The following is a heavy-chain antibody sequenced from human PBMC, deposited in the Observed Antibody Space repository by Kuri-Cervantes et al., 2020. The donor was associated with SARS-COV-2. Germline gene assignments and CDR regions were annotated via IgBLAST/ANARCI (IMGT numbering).Heavy chain of an antibody. CDR1: GGSISSSSYY. CDR2: IYYSGST. CDR3: ARGRPNFDY. D-gene: IGHD1-1*01. Sequence: GSLRLSCTVSGGSISSSSYYWGWIRQPPGKGLEWIGSIYYSGSTYYNPSLKSRVTISVDTSKNQFSLKLSSVTAADTAVYYCARGRPNFDYWGQGTLVTVSS. V-gene: IGHV4-39*01. J-gene: IGHJ4*02.